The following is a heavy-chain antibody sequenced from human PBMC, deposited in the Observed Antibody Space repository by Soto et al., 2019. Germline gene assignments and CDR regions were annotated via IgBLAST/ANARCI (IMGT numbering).Heavy chain of an antibody. J-gene: IGHJ4*02. V-gene: IGHV3-23*01. CDR3: AKDLWSGHGGGIDY. D-gene: IGHD3-3*01. CDR1: GFTFSSYA. CDR2: ISGAALNT. Sequence: EVQLLDSGGGLVQPGGSLRLSCAVSGFTFSSYAMHWVRQAPGKGLEWVSTISGAALNTYYADSVKGRFTISRDSSKRTVYLQMNSLSAADTAVYYCAKDLWSGHGGGIDYWGQGTLVTVSS.